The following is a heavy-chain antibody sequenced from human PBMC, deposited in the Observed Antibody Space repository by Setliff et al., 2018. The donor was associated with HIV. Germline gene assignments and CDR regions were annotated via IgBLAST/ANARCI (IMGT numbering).Heavy chain of an antibody. Sequence: LTCTVSGGSMSSYYWSWIRQPAGKGLEWIGRVLASGSTHYNPSLRSRVTISLDTSRNQISLTMTSVTAADTAVYYCARDGFPDSTWRPTDLWGQGTLVTVSS. D-gene: IGHD6-13*01. CDR3: ARDGFPDSTWRPTDL. CDR1: GGSMSSYY. J-gene: IGHJ5*02. CDR2: VLASGST. V-gene: IGHV4-4*07.